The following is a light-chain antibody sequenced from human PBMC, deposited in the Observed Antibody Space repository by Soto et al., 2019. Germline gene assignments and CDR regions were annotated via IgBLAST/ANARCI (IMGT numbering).Light chain of an antibody. V-gene: IGLV1-44*01. Sequence: QAVVTQPPSASGTPGQRVTISCSGSSSNIGSNTVNWYQQLPGPAPKLLIYSNNQRPSGVPDRFSGSKSGTSASLAISGLQSEDEADYYCAAWDDSLNGVVFGGGTKVTVL. J-gene: IGLJ2*01. CDR3: AAWDDSLNGVV. CDR2: SNN. CDR1: SSNIGSNT.